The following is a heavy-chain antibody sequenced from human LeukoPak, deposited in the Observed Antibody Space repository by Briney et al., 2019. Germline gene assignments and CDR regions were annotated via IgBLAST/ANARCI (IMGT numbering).Heavy chain of an antibody. CDR3: AREFGAIYYFDY. J-gene: IGHJ4*02. CDR2: INPSGGST. Sequence: ASVKVSCKASGYTFTSYYMHWVRQAPGQGLEWMGIINPSGGSTSYARKFQGRVTMTRDMSTSTVYMELSSLRSEDTAVYYCAREFGAIYYFDYWGQGTLVTVSS. V-gene: IGHV1-46*01. D-gene: IGHD3-16*01. CDR1: GYTFTSYY.